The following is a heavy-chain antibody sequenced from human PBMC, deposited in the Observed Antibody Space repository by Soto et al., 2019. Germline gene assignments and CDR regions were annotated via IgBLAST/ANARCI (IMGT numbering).Heavy chain of an antibody. J-gene: IGHJ4*01. CDR3: ASRSMVLGVIMLDY. Sequence: QVQLQESGPGLVKPSQTLSLTCTVSGGSISSGGYYWSWIRQHPGKGLEWIGYIYYSGSTYYNPSLKSRVTISADTSKNQFSLKLSSVTAADTAMYYCASRSMVLGVIMLDYWGHGTLVTVSS. D-gene: IGHD3-10*01. V-gene: IGHV4-31*03. CDR1: GGSISSGGYY. CDR2: IYYSGST.